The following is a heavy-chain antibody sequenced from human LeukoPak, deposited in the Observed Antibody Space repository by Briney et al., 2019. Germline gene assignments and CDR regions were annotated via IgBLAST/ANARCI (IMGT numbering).Heavy chain of an antibody. V-gene: IGHV1-2*02. J-gene: IGHJ5*02. CDR3: ARDRHIQTPISFDP. CDR1: GYSFTGFY. Sequence: ASVKVSCKASGYSFTGFYIHWVRQAPGQGLEWMGWINPSNGGTDYAHNFQGRVTMTRDTSVSTAYMELSGLRFDDTAVYYCARDRHIQTPISFDPCGQGTLVTVSS. D-gene: IGHD5-18*01. CDR2: INPSNGGT.